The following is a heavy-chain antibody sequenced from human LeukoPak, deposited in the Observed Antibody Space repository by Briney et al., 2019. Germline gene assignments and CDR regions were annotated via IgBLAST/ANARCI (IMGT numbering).Heavy chain of an antibody. CDR3: ARDRRVTMIPDY. J-gene: IGHJ4*02. V-gene: IGHV3-23*01. CDR1: GFTFSSYS. CDR2: ISDSGANT. Sequence: GGSLRLSCAASGFTFSSYSMSWVRQAPGKGLEWVSIISDSGANTYYADSVRGRFTISRDNAKNSLYLQMNSLRAEDTAVYYCARDRRVTMIPDYWGQGTLVTVSS. D-gene: IGHD3-22*01.